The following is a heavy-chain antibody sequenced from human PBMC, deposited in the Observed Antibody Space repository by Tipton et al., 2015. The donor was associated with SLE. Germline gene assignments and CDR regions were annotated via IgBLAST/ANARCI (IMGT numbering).Heavy chain of an antibody. CDR3: VRGGSASGV. J-gene: IGHJ6*04. CDR2: IRYDGSNK. CDR1: GFTFDDYA. V-gene: IGHV3-33*08. D-gene: IGHD3-10*01. Sequence: SLRLSCAASGFTFDDYAMHWVRQAPGKGLEWVAFIRYDGSNKYYADSVKGRFTISRDNAKNSLYLQMNSLRAEDTAVYYCVRGGSASGVWGKGTTVTVSS.